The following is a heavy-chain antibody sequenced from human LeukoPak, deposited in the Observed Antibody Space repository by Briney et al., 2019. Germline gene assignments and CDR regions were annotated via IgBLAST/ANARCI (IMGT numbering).Heavy chain of an antibody. V-gene: IGHV3-23*01. CDR3: IVFGDSNH. CDR2: ISGTGGST. CDR1: GFTFSSYA. J-gene: IGHJ5*02. Sequence: GGSLRLSCAASGFTFSSYAMSWVRQAPGKGLEWVLSISGTGGSTYYADSAKGRFTISRDNSKNTLYLQMNSLRAEDTAVYYCIVFGDSNHWGQGTLVTVSS. D-gene: IGHD4-17*01.